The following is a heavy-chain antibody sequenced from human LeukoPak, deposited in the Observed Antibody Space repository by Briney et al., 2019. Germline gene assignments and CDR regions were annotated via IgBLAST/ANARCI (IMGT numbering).Heavy chain of an antibody. D-gene: IGHD2-15*01. V-gene: IGHV1-8*01. CDR3: ARGSAATLYYYYYYMAV. J-gene: IGHJ6*03. CDR2: MNPNSGNT. Sequence: ASVTVSCTGSGYGFTSCDIRWVRQAPGPGLGWKGLMNPNSGNTGYAQKFQGRVTMTRNTSISTAYMELSSLRSEAKAVHYCARGSAATLYYYYYYMAVWGKGTTLTVSS. CDR1: GYGFTSCD.